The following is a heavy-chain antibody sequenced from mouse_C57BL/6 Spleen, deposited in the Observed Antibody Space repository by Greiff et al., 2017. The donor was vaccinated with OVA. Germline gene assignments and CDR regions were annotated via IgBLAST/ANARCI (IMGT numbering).Heavy chain of an antibody. V-gene: IGHV5-4*01. CDR2: ISDGGSYT. CDR3: ARCITTVVATYWYFDV. D-gene: IGHD1-1*01. J-gene: IGHJ1*03. CDR1: GFTFSSYA. Sequence: EVQVVESGGGLVKPGGSLKLSCAASGFTFSSYAMSWVRQTPEKRLEWVATISDGGSYTYYPDNVKGRFTISRDNAKNNLYLQMSHLKSEDTAMYYCARCITTVVATYWYFDVWGTGTTVTVSS.